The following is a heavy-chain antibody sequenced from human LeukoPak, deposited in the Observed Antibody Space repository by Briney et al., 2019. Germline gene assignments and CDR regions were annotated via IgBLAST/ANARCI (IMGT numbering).Heavy chain of an antibody. Sequence: SETLSLTCSVSGGSISSSFWSWTRQPAGKGLEWIGRIYADGSTNYNPSLKSRITISLDTPENQVSLKLTSVTAADTAVYFCARAPSGCGGTCAFDRWGQGTLVTVSS. CDR2: IYADGST. CDR3: ARAPSGCGGTCAFDR. V-gene: IGHV4-4*07. D-gene: IGHD2-15*01. J-gene: IGHJ5*02. CDR1: GGSISSSF.